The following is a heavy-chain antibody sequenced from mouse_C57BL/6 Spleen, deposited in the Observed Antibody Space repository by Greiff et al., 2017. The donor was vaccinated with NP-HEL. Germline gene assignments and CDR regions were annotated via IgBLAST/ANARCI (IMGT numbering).Heavy chain of an antibody. D-gene: IGHD1-1*01. CDR2: ISSGSSTI. CDR3: ARDYYYGSSSPAY. CDR1: GFTFSDYG. V-gene: IGHV5-17*01. J-gene: IGHJ3*01. Sequence: DVHLVESGGGLVKPGGSLKLSCAASGFTFSDYGMHWVRQAPEKGLEWVAYISSGSSTIYYADTVKGRFTISRDNAKNTLFLQMTSLRSEDTAMYYCARDYYYGSSSPAYWGQGTLVTVSA.